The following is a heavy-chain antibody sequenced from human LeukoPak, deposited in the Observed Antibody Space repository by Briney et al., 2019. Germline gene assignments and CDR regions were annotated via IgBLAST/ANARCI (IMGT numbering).Heavy chain of an antibody. D-gene: IGHD3-10*01. Sequence: PSQTLSLTCTVSGGSISSGGYYWSWIRQHPGKGLEWTGYIYYSGSTYYNPSLKSRVTISVDTSKNQFSLKLSSVTAADTAVYYCASETYYYGSGSQTSDAFDIWGQGTMVTVSS. V-gene: IGHV4-31*03. CDR3: ASETYYYGSGSQTSDAFDI. J-gene: IGHJ3*02. CDR1: GGSISSGGYY. CDR2: IYYSGST.